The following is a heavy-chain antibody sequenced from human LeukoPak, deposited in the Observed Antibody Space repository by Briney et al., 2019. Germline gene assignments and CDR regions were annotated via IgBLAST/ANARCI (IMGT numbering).Heavy chain of an antibody. D-gene: IGHD6-19*01. CDR2: ISGSGGST. J-gene: IGHJ4*02. CDR3: AREIRTVAGTPQFDY. CDR1: GFTFSSYG. V-gene: IGHV3-23*01. Sequence: QPGGSLRLSCAASGFTFSSYGMSWVRQAPGKGLEWVSAISGSGGSTYYADSVKGRFTISRDNAKNSLYLQMNSLRAEDTAVYYCAREIRTVAGTPQFDYWGQGTLVTVSS.